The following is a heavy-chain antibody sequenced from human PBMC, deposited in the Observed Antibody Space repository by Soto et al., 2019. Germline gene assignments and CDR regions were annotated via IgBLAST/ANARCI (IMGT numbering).Heavy chain of an antibody. CDR3: AKNNGGSRFDP. V-gene: IGHV3-7*03. J-gene: IGHJ5*02. CDR1: GFTFSTYW. Sequence: PGGSLRLSCAASGFTFSTYWMTWVRQAPGKGPEWVANIKQDGSEKHYVDSVKGRFIISRDNVKNSLYLQMNSLTAEDTAVYHCAKNNGGSRFDPWGQGTLVTVSS. CDR2: IKQDGSEK. D-gene: IGHD2-15*01.